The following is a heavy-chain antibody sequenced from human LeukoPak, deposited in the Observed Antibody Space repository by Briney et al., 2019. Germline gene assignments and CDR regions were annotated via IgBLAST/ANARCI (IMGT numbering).Heavy chain of an antibody. CDR1: GFTFSDYH. CDR2: ITGSGYTM. CDR3: AREGRPGAFDP. D-gene: IGHD3-10*01. Sequence: GGSLRLSCAASGFTFSDYHMSWIRQAPGKGLEWVSHITGSGYTMSYADSVKGRFTISRDNAKNSPFLHVNSLRAEDTAVYYCAREGRPGAFDPWGQGTLVTVTS. V-gene: IGHV3-11*01. J-gene: IGHJ5*02.